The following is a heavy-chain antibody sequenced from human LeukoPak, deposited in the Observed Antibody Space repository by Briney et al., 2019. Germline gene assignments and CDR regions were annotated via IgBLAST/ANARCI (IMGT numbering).Heavy chain of an antibody. D-gene: IGHD1-26*01. CDR3: ARHSGSYYDNYDY. CDR1: AFTFSSSW. CDR2: ISYSGST. Sequence: GSLRLSCAASAFTFSSSWMSWIRQPPGKGLEWIGYISYSGSTNYNPSLKSRVTISVDTSKNQFSLKLNSVTATDTAVYYCARHSGSYYDNYDYWGQGTLVTVSS. J-gene: IGHJ4*02. V-gene: IGHV4-59*08.